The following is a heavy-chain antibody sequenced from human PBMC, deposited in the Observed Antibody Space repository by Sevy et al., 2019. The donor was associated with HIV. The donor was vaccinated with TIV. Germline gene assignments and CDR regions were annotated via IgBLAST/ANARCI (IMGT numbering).Heavy chain of an antibody. CDR3: AKVGGGHYDPDEIAYYFYYYNMDV. V-gene: IGHV3-23*01. CDR1: GFSFDSYG. J-gene: IGHJ6*03. D-gene: IGHD3-22*01. CDR2: ISGSGTRT. Sequence: GGSLRLSCAVSGFSFDSYGMTGVRQAPGKGLEWVSAISGSGTRTYYADSVKGRFIISRDNSKNTLDLQMNSLRAEDTAIYYCAKVGGGHYDPDEIAYYFYYYNMDVWGKGTTVTVSS.